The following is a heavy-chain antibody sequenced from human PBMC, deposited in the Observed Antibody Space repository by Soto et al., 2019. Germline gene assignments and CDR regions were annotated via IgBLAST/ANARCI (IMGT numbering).Heavy chain of an antibody. J-gene: IGHJ4*02. V-gene: IGHV4-4*02. D-gene: IGHD3-3*01. CDR1: GGSISSSNW. CDR2: IYHSGST. CDR3: AGDTTYYDCWSGYDC. Sequence: SETLSLTCAVSGGSISSSNWWSWVRQPPGKGLEWIGEIYHSGSTNYNPSLKSRVTISVDKSKNQFSLKLSSVTAADTAVYYCAGDTTYYDCWSGYDCWGQGTLVTVSS.